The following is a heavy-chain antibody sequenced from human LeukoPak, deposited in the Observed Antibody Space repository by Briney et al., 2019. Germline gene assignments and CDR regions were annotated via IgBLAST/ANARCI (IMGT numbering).Heavy chain of an antibody. V-gene: IGHV1-2*02. J-gene: IGHJ4*02. CDR1: RYTFTGSY. Sequence: ASVKVSCKPSRYTFTGSYMHWVRPAPGQGLEWMGWIYPNIGGTNYAQKLQGRVTMTRDTSISTAYMELSRLRSDDTAVYYCAREGGTLGYCSSTSCSALDYWGQGTLVTVSS. D-gene: IGHD2-2*01. CDR2: IYPNIGGT. CDR3: AREGGTLGYCSSTSCSALDY.